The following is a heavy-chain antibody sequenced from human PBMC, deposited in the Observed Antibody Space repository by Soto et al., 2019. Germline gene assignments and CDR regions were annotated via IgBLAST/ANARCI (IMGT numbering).Heavy chain of an antibody. CDR3: ARDYGGNSGYFQH. D-gene: IGHD4-17*01. CDR2: IYSGGST. Sequence: EVQLVESGGGLVQPGGSLRLSCAASGFTVSSNYMSWVRQTPGKGLEWVSVIYSGGSTYYADSVKGRFIISRDNSKHTLYFQMNSLRAEDTAVYYCARDYGGNSGYFQHWGQGTLVTVSS. CDR1: GFTVSSNY. J-gene: IGHJ1*01. V-gene: IGHV3-66*01.